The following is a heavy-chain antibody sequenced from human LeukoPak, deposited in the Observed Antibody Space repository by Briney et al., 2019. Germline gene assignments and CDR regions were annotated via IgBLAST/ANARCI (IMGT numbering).Heavy chain of an antibody. CDR2: ISSTGGST. CDR3: ARGTYYYDSSGYLNN. Sequence: PGGSLRLSCAASGFTFGSYAMHWVRQAPGKGLEYVSAISSTGGSTYYANSVKGRFTISRDNSKNTLYLQMGSLRPEDMAVYYCARGTYYYDSSGYLNNWGQGTLVTVSS. D-gene: IGHD3-22*01. CDR1: GFTFGSYA. J-gene: IGHJ4*02. V-gene: IGHV3-64*01.